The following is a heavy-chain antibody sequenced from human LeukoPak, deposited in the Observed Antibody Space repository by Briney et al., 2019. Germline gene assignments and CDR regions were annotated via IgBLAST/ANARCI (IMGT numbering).Heavy chain of an antibody. J-gene: IGHJ4*02. CDR2: ISAYNGNT. CDR3: AREGAYSGYDTDY. Sequence: ASVKVSCKASGYTFTSYGISWVRQAPGQGLEWVGWISAYNGNTNYAQKLQGRVSMTTVTSARTAYMELRSLRSDATAVSYGAREGAYSGYDTDYWGQGTLVTVSS. CDR1: GYTFTSYG. V-gene: IGHV1-18*01. D-gene: IGHD5-12*01.